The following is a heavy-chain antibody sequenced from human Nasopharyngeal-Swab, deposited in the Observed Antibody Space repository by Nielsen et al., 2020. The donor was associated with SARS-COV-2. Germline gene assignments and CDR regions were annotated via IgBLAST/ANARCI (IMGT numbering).Heavy chain of an antibody. D-gene: IGHD3-10*01. CDR1: GFTFSSYE. Sequence: GESLKISCAASGFTFSSYEMNWVRQAPGKGLEWVSYISRRGNTIYSADSVKGRFTISRDNAKNSLYLQMNSLRAEDTAVYYCARGHGVWFGEPDNWFDPWGQGTLVTVSS. CDR2: ISRRGNTI. CDR3: ARGHGVWFGEPDNWFDP. V-gene: IGHV3-48*03. J-gene: IGHJ5*02.